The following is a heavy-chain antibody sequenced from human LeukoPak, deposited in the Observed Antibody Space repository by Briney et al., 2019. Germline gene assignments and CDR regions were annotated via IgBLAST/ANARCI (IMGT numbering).Heavy chain of an antibody. J-gene: IGHJ3*02. D-gene: IGHD6-19*01. V-gene: IGHV4-4*07. CDR2: IYTSGST. CDR3: ARGLIPVAARFSRSSPNRDDAFDI. CDR1: GGSISNYY. Sequence: SESLSLTCTVSGGSISNYYWSWIRQPAGKGLEWIGRIYTSGSTNYNPSLRSRVTMSVDTSKNQFSLKLSSLTAADTAVYYCARGLIPVAARFSRSSPNRDDAFDIWGQGTTVTVSS.